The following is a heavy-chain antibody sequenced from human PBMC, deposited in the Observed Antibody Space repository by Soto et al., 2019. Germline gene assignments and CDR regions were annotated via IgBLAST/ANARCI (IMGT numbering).Heavy chain of an antibody. CDR3: ARVGSSGWSPDY. J-gene: IGHJ4*02. D-gene: IGHD6-19*01. V-gene: IGHV4-39*07. CDR2: VYYRGRS. CDR1: GGSVTNSSYY. Sequence: SETLSLTCTVSGGSVTNSSYYWGWIRQSPGKGLEWIGSVYYRGRSYSKSSVKSRVTISVDTSKNQFSLRLSSVTAADTAVYYCARVGSSGWSPDYWGQGTLVTVSS.